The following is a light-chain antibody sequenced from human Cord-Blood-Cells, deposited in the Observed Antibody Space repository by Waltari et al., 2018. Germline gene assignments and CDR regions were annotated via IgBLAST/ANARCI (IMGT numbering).Light chain of an antibody. Sequence: QSALTQPASVSGSPGKSITIPLPGTSSQVGGYNNVPSYQQHPGKAPKLLISDVSNRPSGVSNRFSGSNSGNTASLTISGLQAEDEADYYCSSYTSSSTLLVFGGGTKLTVL. V-gene: IGLV2-14*01. CDR3: SSYTSSSTLLV. CDR2: DVS. J-gene: IGLJ2*01. CDR1: SSQVGGYNN.